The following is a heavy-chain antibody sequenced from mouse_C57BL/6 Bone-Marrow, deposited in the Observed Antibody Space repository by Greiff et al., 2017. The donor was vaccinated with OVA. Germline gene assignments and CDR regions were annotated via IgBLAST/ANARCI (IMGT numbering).Heavy chain of an antibody. D-gene: IGHD2-3*01. Sequence: EVKLVESGGGLVKPGGSLKLSCAASGFTFSSYAMSWVRQTPEKRLEWVATISDGGSYTYYPDNVKGRFTISRDNAKNNLYLQMSHLKSEDTAMYYCARDGVYDGFPFAYWGQGTLVTVSA. J-gene: IGHJ3*01. CDR2: ISDGGSYT. CDR1: GFTFSSYA. CDR3: ARDGVYDGFPFAY. V-gene: IGHV5-4*01.